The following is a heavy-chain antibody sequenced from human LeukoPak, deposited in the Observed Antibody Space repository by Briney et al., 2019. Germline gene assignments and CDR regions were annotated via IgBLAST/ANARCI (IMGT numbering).Heavy chain of an antibody. V-gene: IGHV1-46*03. J-gene: IGHJ1*01. CDR2: ISPSGGST. Sequence: ASVKVSCKASGYTFTSYYMHWVRQAPGQGLEWMGIISPSGGSTSYAQKFQGRVTMTRDTSTSTVYMELSSLRSEDTAVYYCASTRPTAEYFQHWGQGTLVTVSS. CDR1: GYTFTSYY. CDR3: ASTRPTAEYFQH.